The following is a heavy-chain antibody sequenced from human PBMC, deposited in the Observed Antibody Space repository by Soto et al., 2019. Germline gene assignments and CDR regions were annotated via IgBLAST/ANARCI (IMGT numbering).Heavy chain of an antibody. D-gene: IGHD3-22*01. Sequence: GGSLRLSCAASGFTFSSYSMNWVRQAPGKGLEWVSYISSSSSTIYYADSVKGRFTISRDNAKNSLYLQMNSLRDEDTAVYYCARAPYYYDSSGYGYWYFDLWGRGTLVTVSS. CDR1: GFTFSSYS. J-gene: IGHJ2*01. V-gene: IGHV3-48*02. CDR2: ISSSSSTI. CDR3: ARAPYYYDSSGYGYWYFDL.